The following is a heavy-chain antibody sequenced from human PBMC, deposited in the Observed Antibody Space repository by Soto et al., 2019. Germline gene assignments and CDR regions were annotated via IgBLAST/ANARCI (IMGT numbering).Heavy chain of an antibody. D-gene: IGHD2-8*01. CDR3: ARTGLQIVQATSYYYGLDV. J-gene: IGHJ6*02. Sequence: QVQLVESGGGVVQPGTSLRLSCGASGFTFNSFGMHWVRQAPGKGLEWVAIIWHDGTTKYYVDSVKGRFTISRDNSKDTLYLQMNNLRAEDTAVYYCARTGLQIVQATSYYYGLDVWGQGTTVTVSS. CDR1: GFTFNSFG. CDR2: IWHDGTTK. V-gene: IGHV3-33*01.